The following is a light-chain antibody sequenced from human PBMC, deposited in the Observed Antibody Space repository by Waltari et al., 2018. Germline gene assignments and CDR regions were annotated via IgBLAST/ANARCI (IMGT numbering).Light chain of an antibody. Sequence: IVLTQSPGTLSLSPGDRATLSCRASQSVSRSLAWYQQKPGQAPKLLIYGSSTRVTGIPDRFTGSGSGTDFSLTISSLEPEDFAIYFCQHYVRLPATFGQGTKVEIK. J-gene: IGKJ1*01. CDR2: GSS. V-gene: IGKV3-20*01. CDR1: QSVSRS. CDR3: QHYVRLPAT.